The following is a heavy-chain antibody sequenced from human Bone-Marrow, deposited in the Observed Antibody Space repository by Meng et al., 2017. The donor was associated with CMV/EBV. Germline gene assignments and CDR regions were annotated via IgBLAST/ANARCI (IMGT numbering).Heavy chain of an antibody. J-gene: IGHJ4*02. D-gene: IGHD2-21*01. CDR2: FDPDEGET. CDR3: ALVVYNCGGDCYSTH. V-gene: IGHV1-24*01. Sequence: ASVKVSCKVSGYNFAELPINWVRQAPEKGLEWMGGFDPDEGETLYGQKFQGRVTMTEDTSIDTAYMELSSLRSEDTAMYYCALVVYNCGGDCYSTHWGQGTLVTVSS. CDR1: GYNFAELP.